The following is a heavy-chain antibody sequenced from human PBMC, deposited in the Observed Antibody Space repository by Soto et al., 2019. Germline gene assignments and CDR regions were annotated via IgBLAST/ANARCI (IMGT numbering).Heavy chain of an antibody. V-gene: IGHV1-18*04. CDR1: GYTFTSYG. J-gene: IGHJ4*02. Sequence: GASVKVSCTASGYTFTSYGISWVRQAPGQGLEWMGWISAYNGNTNYAQKLQGRVTMTTDTSTSTAYMELRSLRAEDTAVYYCAKPVMTSNSFDYWGQGTLGTVSS. CDR2: ISAYNGNT. CDR3: AKPVMTSNSFDY. D-gene: IGHD2-21*02.